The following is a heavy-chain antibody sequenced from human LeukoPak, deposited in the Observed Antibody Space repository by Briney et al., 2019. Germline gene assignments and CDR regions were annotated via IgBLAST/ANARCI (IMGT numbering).Heavy chain of an antibody. CDR2: ISGSGGST. CDR3: VKDTVGATRSNWFDP. J-gene: IGHJ5*02. CDR1: GFTFSSYA. V-gene: IGHV3-23*01. D-gene: IGHD1-26*01. Sequence: PGGSLRLSCAASGFTFSSYAMSWVRQAPGKGLEWVSAISGSGGSTYYADSVKGRFTISRDNSKNTLYLQMSSLRAEDTAVYYCVKDTVGATRSNWFDPWGQGTLVTVSS.